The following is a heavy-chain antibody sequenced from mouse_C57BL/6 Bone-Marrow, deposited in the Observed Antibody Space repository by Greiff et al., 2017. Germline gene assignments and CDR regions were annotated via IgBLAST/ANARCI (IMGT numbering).Heavy chain of an antibody. CDR1: GYTFTSYW. J-gene: IGHJ2*01. CDR3: ASDYDYDGGDYFDY. Sequence: QVQLQQPGAELVMPGASVKLSCKASGYTFTSYWMHWVKQRPGQGLEWIGEIDPSDSYTNYNQKFKGKSTLTADKSSSTAYMQLSSLTSEDSAVYYCASDYDYDGGDYFDYWGQGTTLTVSS. V-gene: IGHV1-69*01. CDR2: IDPSDSYT. D-gene: IGHD2-4*01.